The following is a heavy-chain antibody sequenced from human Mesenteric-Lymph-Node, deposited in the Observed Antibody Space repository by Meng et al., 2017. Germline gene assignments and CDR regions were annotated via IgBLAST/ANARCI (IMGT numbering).Heavy chain of an antibody. CDR2: ISGSGVNT. V-gene: IGHV3-23*04. J-gene: IGHJ5*02. CDR3: ARGGDSSA. Sequence: QVVVFGGGLTQSVGALELARAAAVFTFSSHAMNWVRQAPGKGLEWVSSISGSGVNTYFADSVKGRFTISRDNSKNMLYVQMNSLRVDDTAIYYCARGGDSSAWGQGTLVTVSS. CDR1: VFTFSSHA. D-gene: IGHD6-19*01.